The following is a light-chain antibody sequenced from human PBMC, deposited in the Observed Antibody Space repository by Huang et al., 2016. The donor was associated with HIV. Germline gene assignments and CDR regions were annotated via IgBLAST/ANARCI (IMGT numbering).Light chain of an antibody. CDR2: GAS. CDR3: QQYGSSPPIT. CDR1: QSVSSSC. J-gene: IGKJ5*01. V-gene: IGKV3-20*01. Sequence: EIVLTQSPGTLSLSPGERATLSCRASQSVSSSCLDWYQQKPGQAPRLLIYGASSRATGIPDRFSGSGSGTDFTLTISRLEPEDFAVYYCQQYGSSPPITFGQGTRLEIK.